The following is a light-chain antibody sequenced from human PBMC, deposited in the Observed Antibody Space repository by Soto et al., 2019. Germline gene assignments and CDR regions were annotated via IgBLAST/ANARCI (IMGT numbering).Light chain of an antibody. Sequence: DIQMTPSPSTLSASVVDRVTITCRASQSISSWLAWYQQKPGKAPKLLIYKASSLESGVPSRFSGSGSGTEFTLTISSLRPDDFATYYCQQYNSYSGTFGQGTKVDIK. CDR1: QSISSW. V-gene: IGKV1-5*03. CDR3: QQYNSYSGT. CDR2: KAS. J-gene: IGKJ1*01.